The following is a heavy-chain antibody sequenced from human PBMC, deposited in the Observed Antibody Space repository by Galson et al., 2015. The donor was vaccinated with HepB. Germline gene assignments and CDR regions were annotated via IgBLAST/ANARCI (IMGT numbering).Heavy chain of an antibody. J-gene: IGHJ5*02. Sequence: SLRLSCAASGFTFSSYWMSWVRQAPGKGLEWVANIKQDGSEKSYVDSVKGRSTISRDNAKNSLYLQMNSLRAEDTAVYYCARERYCSGGSCYSPENWFDPWGQGTLVTVSS. CDR2: IKQDGSEK. D-gene: IGHD2-15*01. CDR3: ARERYCSGGSCYSPENWFDP. V-gene: IGHV3-7*03. CDR1: GFTFSSYW.